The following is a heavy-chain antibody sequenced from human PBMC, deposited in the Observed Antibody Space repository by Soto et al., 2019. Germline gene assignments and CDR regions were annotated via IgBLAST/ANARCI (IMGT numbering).Heavy chain of an antibody. V-gene: IGHV3-23*01. CDR2: ISGSGGST. D-gene: IGHD2-15*01. Sequence: GGSLRLSCAASGFTFSSYAMSWVRQAPGKGLEWVSAISGSGGSTYYADSVKGRFTISRDNSKNTLYLQMNSLRAEDTAVYYCAKGRVVVAATPADAFDIWGQGTMVTVSS. CDR1: GFTFSSYA. CDR3: AKGRVVVAATPADAFDI. J-gene: IGHJ3*02.